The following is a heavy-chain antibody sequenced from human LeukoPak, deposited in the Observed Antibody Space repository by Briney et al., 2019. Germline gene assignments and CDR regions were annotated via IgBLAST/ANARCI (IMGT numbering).Heavy chain of an antibody. CDR1: RFTFSSYG. D-gene: IGHD5-24*01. V-gene: IGHV3-30*03. J-gene: IGHJ4*02. Sequence: GGSLRLSCAASRFTFSSYGMHWVRQAPGKGLEWVAVISYDGSNKYYADSVKGRFTISRDSSKNTLYLQMNSLRAEDTAVYYCARDSYNNADYWGQGTLVTVSS. CDR2: ISYDGSNK. CDR3: ARDSYNNADY.